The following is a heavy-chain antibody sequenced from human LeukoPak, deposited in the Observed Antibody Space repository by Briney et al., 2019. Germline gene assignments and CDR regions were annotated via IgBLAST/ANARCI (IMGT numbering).Heavy chain of an antibody. D-gene: IGHD3-9*01. CDR2: MNPNSANT. J-gene: IGHJ3*02. CDR3: AREVDILTVTYAFDI. V-gene: IGHV1-8*01. CDR1: GYTFTSYD. Sequence: ASVKVSCKASGYTFTSYDINWVRQATGQGLEWMGWMNPNSANTGYAQKFQGRVTMTRNTSISTAYMELSSLRSEDTAVYYCAREVDILTVTYAFDIWGQGTMVTVSS.